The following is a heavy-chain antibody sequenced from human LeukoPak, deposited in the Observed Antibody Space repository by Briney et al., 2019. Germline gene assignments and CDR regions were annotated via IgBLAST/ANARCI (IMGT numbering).Heavy chain of an antibody. CDR2: ISTSGNT. V-gene: IGHV4-4*07. J-gene: IGHJ4*02. CDR1: GGSITSYY. Sequence: SETLSLTCTVSGGSITSYYWSWIRQPAGKGLEWIGRISTSGNTNYNPSLTSRVTMSVDTSKNQFSLKLSSVTAADTAVYYCARDSSISVYDILTGTNYFDYWGQGTLVTISS. D-gene: IGHD3-9*01. CDR3: ARDSSISVYDILTGTNYFDY.